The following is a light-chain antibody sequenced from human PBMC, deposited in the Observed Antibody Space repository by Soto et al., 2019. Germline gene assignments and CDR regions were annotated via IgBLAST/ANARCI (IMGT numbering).Light chain of an antibody. CDR1: QSISSW. V-gene: IGKV1-5*01. J-gene: IGKJ5*01. CDR3: QQYNSYSPIT. CDR2: DAS. Sequence: DNQKTQFPSPPLASLRKKNTITCRAHQSISSWLAWYQQKPGKAPKLLIYDASSLESGVPSRFSGSGSGTEFTLTISSLQPDDFATYYCQQYNSYSPITFGQGTRLEIK.